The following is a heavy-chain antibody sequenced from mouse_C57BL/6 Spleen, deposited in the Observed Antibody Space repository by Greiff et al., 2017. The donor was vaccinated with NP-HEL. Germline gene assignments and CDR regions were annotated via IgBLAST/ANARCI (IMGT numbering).Heavy chain of an antibody. CDR2: IRSKSSNYAT. V-gene: IGHV10-3*01. J-gene: IGHJ2*01. Sequence: DVHLVESGGGLVQPKGSLKLSCAASGFTFNTYAMHWVRQAPGKGLEWVARIRSKSSNYATYYADSVKDRLTISRDDSQSMLYLQMNNLKTEDTARYYCVRGGSLYCDYDPLDYWGQGTTLTVSS. CDR3: VRGGSLYCDYDPLDY. CDR1: GFTFNTYA. D-gene: IGHD2-4*01.